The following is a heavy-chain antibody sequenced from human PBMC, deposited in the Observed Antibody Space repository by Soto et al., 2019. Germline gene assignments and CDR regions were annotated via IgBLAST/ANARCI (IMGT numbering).Heavy chain of an antibody. CDR2: LYHSGST. V-gene: IGHV4-38-2*01. J-gene: IGHJ4*02. CDR1: GYPISSGYY. CDR3: ARNSYFDFWSGYQRAFDL. D-gene: IGHD3-3*01. Sequence: SETLSLTCAVSGYPISSGYYWGWIRQFPGKGLEWIGSLYHSGSTYYNPSLKSRVTISVDSSKNQFSLSLTSVTAADTAVYYCARNSYFDFWSGYQRAFDLWGQGTVVTVSS.